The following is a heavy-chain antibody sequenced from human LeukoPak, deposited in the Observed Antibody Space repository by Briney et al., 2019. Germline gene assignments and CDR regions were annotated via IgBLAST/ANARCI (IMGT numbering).Heavy chain of an antibody. CDR1: GFTFSSYA. V-gene: IGHV3-23*01. CDR3: AKAIPFRAGYDSSGYYHEFYFDY. D-gene: IGHD3-22*01. Sequence: GGSLRLSCAASGFTFSSYAMSWVRQAPGKGLEWVSAISGSGGSTYYADSVKGRFTISRDNSKNTLYLQMNSLRAEDTAVYYCAKAIPFRAGYDSSGYYHEFYFDYWGQGTLDTVSS. CDR2: ISGSGGST. J-gene: IGHJ4*02.